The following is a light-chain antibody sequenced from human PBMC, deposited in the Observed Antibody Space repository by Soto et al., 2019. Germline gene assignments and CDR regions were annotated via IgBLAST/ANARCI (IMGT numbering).Light chain of an antibody. CDR2: HDS. Sequence: SYEPTQPPSGSVAPGKTAKITCWGNNIGSKSVHWYQQKPGQAPVLVIYHDSARPSGSPERFSGSNSGNTATLTISRVEAGDEADYYCHVWDSSSDPVVFGGGTKLTVL. J-gene: IGLJ2*01. V-gene: IGLV3-21*04. CDR1: NIGSKS. CDR3: HVWDSSSDPVV.